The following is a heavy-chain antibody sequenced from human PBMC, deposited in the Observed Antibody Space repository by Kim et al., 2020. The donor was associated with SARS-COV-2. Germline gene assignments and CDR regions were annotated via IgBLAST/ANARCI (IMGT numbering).Heavy chain of an antibody. CDR3: VRAREYFDSSGYSPYDY. D-gene: IGHD3-22*01. J-gene: IGHJ4*01. CDR2: VSNNGFDT. V-gene: IGHV3-30-3*01. CDR1: GITLGGYT. Sequence: GGSLRLSCAASGITLGGYTLHWVRRVSGKGLEWVAVVSNNGFDTFYSESVKGRFTISRDDSTNMLFLQMSDLRPADTAVYYCVRAREYFDSSGYSPYDY.